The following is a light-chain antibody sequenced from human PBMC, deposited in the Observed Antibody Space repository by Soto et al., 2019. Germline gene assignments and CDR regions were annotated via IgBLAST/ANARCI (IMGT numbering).Light chain of an antibody. CDR3: QQTYSTPPLT. Sequence: DIQMTQSPSSLSASVGDRVTITCRASQSITTYLNWYQQKPGKAPKLLIYVASSLQSGVPSRFSGNGSGTDFTLTISSLQPEDFATYFCQQTYSTPPLTFSGGTKVEIK. J-gene: IGKJ4*01. CDR1: QSITTY. CDR2: VAS. V-gene: IGKV1-39*01.